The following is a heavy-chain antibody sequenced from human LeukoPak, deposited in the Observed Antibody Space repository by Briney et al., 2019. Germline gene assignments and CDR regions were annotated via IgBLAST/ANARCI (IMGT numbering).Heavy chain of an antibody. Sequence: GGSLRLSCAASGFTFSSYSMNWARQAPGKGLEWVSYISSSSITIYYADSVKGRFTISRDNAKNSLYLQMNSLRAEDTAVYYCAREFPRDIVVVPAAEGGAFDIWGQGTMVTVSS. CDR2: ISSSSITI. V-gene: IGHV3-48*04. D-gene: IGHD2-2*01. CDR3: AREFPRDIVVVPAAEGGAFDI. CDR1: GFTFSSYS. J-gene: IGHJ3*02.